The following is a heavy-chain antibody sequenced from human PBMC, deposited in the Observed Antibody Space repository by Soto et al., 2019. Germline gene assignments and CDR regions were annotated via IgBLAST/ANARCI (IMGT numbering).Heavy chain of an antibody. CDR2: ISYDASDK. CDR1: GFFFSDYG. Sequence: PGGSLRLSCEGSGFFFSDYGMHWVRQAPGKGLEWVAVISYDASDKYYADSVKGRFTISRDNSKNTLYLQMNSLRAEDTAVYYCVKERYGQLWLEDYGMDVWGQGTTVTVSS. CDR3: VKERYGQLWLEDYGMDV. D-gene: IGHD5-18*01. J-gene: IGHJ6*02. V-gene: IGHV3-30*18.